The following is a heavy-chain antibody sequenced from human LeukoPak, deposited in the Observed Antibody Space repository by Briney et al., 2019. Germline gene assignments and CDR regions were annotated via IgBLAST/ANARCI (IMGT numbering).Heavy chain of an antibody. CDR2: ISGSGGST. V-gene: IGHV3-23*01. Sequence: GGSLRLSCAASGFTFSSYAMSWVRQAPGEGLEWVSAISGSGGSTYYADSVKGRFTISRDNSKNTLYLQMNSLRAEDTAVYYCAKLGGYYDSSGYSPFGYWGQGTLVTVSS. J-gene: IGHJ4*02. CDR1: GFTFSSYA. CDR3: AKLGGYYDSSGYSPFGY. D-gene: IGHD3-22*01.